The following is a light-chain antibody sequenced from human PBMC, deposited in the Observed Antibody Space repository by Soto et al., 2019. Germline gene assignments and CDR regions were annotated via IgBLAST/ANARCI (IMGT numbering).Light chain of an antibody. CDR3: QPFNSYPFT. Sequence: AIQLTQSPSSLSASVGDRVTITCRASQGISSALAWYQQKPGKAPKLLIYDASSLESGVPSRFSGSGSGTDFTLTISSLKPEDFATYYCQPFNSYPFTFGQGTRLEIK. V-gene: IGKV1-13*02. CDR2: DAS. CDR1: QGISSA. J-gene: IGKJ5*01.